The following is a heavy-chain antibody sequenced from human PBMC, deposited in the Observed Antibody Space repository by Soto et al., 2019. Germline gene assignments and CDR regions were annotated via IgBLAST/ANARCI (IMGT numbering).Heavy chain of an antibody. Sequence: SETLSLTCTVSSGFVSCGGYYWSWVRQHPGKGLEWVGTIDYTGSAYYNPSLNSRVSISVDTSKNQFSLRLSSVTAADTAVYYCARRGPQFGSLFPYYGFDVWGQGTTVTVSS. D-gene: IGHD2-21*01. CDR3: ARRGPQFGSLFPYYGFDV. J-gene: IGHJ6*02. CDR1: SGFVSCGGYY. V-gene: IGHV4-31*03. CDR2: IDYTGSA.